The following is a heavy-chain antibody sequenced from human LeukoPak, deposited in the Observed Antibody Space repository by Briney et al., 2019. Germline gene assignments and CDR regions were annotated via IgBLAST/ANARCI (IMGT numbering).Heavy chain of an antibody. D-gene: IGHD6-25*01. CDR1: GYSFTNYW. CDR2: IWPGDSDT. CDR3: AKHMKAAAGPSNFEY. J-gene: IGHJ4*02. Sequence: GESLKISCKGSGYSFTNYWIGWVRQMPGKGLEWMGIIWPGDSDTKYSPSFQGQVTISADKSISTAYLQWSSLKASDTAMYYCAKHMKAAAGPSNFEYWGQGTLVTVSS. V-gene: IGHV5-51*01.